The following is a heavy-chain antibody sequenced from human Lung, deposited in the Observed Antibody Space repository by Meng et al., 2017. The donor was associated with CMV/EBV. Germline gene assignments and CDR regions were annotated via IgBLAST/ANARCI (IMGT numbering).Heavy chain of an antibody. D-gene: IGHD2/OR15-2a*01. CDR2: INPNSGGT. V-gene: IGHV1-2*02. CDR1: GDTFTDYY. J-gene: IGHJ6*02. Sequence: ASVXVSCKASGDTFTDYYMHWVRQAPGQGLEWMGWINPNSGGTNYAQKFQGRVAMTRDTSISTAYMELSRPRSDDTAVYYCARPIGPSRDYYYGMDVWGQGTXVTVSS. CDR3: ARPIGPSRDYYYGMDV.